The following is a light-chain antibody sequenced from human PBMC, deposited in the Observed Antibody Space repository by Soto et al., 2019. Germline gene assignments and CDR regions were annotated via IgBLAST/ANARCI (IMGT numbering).Light chain of an antibody. CDR3: QQYGSSPPNS. CDR1: QSVSSSY. CDR2: GAS. V-gene: IGKV3-20*01. J-gene: IGKJ5*01. Sequence: EIVLTQSPGTLSLSPGERATLSCRASQSVSSSYLAWYQQKPGQAPRLLIYGASSRATGIPDRFSGSGSGTDFTLTFSRREPADFAVYYCQQYGSSPPNSFGQGTRLEIK.